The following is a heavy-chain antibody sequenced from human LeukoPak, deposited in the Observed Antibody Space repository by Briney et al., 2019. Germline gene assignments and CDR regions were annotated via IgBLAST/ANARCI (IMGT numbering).Heavy chain of an antibody. J-gene: IGHJ4*02. CDR2: ITNDGSST. CDR1: GLTFSSHW. Sequence: GGSLRLSCAASGLTFSSHWMHWVRQAPGKGLVWVSRITNDGSSTTYADSVKGRFTTSRDNAKNMLYLQVNSLRAEDTAVYYCATQQRGNPAYWGQGTLVTVSS. CDR3: ATQQRGNPAY. D-gene: IGHD1-14*01. V-gene: IGHV3-74*01.